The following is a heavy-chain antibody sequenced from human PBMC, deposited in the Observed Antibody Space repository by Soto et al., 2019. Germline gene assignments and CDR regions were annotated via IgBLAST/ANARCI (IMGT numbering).Heavy chain of an antibody. CDR1: GFTFEDYA. CDR3: AKDLEENIVATIVDY. CDR2: ISWNSGSI. Sequence: PGGSLGLSCAASGFTFEDYAMHWVRQAPGKGLEWVSGISWNSGSIGYADSVKGRFTISRDNAKNSLYLQMNSLRAEDTALYYCAKDLEENIVATIVDYWGQGTLVTVSS. D-gene: IGHD5-12*01. J-gene: IGHJ4*02. V-gene: IGHV3-9*01.